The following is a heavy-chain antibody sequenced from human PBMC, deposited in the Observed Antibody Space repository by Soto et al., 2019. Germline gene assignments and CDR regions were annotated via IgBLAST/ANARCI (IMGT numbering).Heavy chain of an antibody. CDR1: GYSFTSYW. Sequence: GESLKISCKGSGYSFTSYWISWVRQMPGKGLEWMGRIDPSDSYTNYSPSFQGHVTISADKSISTAYLQWSSLKASDTAMYYCARHPLEVVAADYGMDVWGQGTMVTVPS. CDR2: IDPSDSYT. CDR3: ARHPLEVVAADYGMDV. D-gene: IGHD2-15*01. J-gene: IGHJ6*02. V-gene: IGHV5-10-1*01.